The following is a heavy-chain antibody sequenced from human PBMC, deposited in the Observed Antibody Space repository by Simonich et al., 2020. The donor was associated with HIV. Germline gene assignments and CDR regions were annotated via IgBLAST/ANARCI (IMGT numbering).Heavy chain of an antibody. Sequence: QVQLVQSGAEVKKPGASVKVSCKASGYTFTGNYMHWVRQAPGQGLEWMGWINPNKGDTNSAQKFQGGHLRTRETSINTADMELSRMRSDDTAVYYCARGPFPNYYGPGSYWGGFDYWGQGTLVTVSS. CDR2: INPNKGDT. CDR3: ARGPFPNYYGPGSYWGGFDY. D-gene: IGHD3-10*01. CDR1: GYTFTGNY. J-gene: IGHJ4*02. V-gene: IGHV1-2*02.